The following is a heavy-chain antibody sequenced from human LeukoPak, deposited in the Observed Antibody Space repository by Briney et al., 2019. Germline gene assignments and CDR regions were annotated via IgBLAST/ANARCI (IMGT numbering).Heavy chain of an antibody. CDR3: AKNIEYQFDY. CDR1: GFAFNTYG. Sequence: PGGSLRLSCITSGFAFNTYGMHWVRQAPGKGLEWVAFIRYDGSNKYYADSVKGRFTISRDNSKNTLYLQMNSLRAEGTAVYYCAKNIEYQFDYWGQGTLVTVSS. CDR2: IRYDGSNK. J-gene: IGHJ4*02. D-gene: IGHD2-2*01. V-gene: IGHV3-30*02.